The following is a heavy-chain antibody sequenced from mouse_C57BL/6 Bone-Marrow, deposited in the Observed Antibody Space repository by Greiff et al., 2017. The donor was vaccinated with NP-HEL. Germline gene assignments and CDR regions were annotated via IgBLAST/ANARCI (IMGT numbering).Heavy chain of an antibody. CDR3: ARYYYGSVYWYFDV. D-gene: IGHD1-1*01. CDR2: IWRGGST. CDR1: GFSLTSYG. J-gene: IGHJ1*03. V-gene: IGHV2-2*01. Sequence: QVQLQQSGPGLVQPSQSLSITCTVSGFSLTSYGVHWVRQSPGKGLEWLGVIWRGGSTDYNAAFISRLSISKDNSKSQVFFKMNSLQADDTAIYYCARYYYGSVYWYFDVWGTGTTVTVSS.